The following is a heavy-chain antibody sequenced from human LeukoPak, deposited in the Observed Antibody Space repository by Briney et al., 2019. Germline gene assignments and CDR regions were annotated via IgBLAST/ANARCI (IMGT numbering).Heavy chain of an antibody. D-gene: IGHD2-2*01. CDR2: LIPIFGSA. J-gene: IGHJ6*03. CDR3: SRGAPEDIVVVPAAINFRYYYYYYMDV. V-gene: IGHV1-69*01. Sequence: SVKVSCKASGGTGSSYAISWLRRAPGQGLEWVGGLIPIFGSADCAQKFPGRVTITAVESTSTAYMDLSSLSSEAPAASSGSRGAPEDIVVVPAAINFRYYYYYYMDVWGKGTTVTVSS. CDR1: GGTGSSYA.